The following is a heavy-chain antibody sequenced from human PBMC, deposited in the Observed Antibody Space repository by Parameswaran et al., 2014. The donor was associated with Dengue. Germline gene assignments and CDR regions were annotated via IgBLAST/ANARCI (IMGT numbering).Heavy chain of an antibody. Sequence: GESLKISCAASGFTFSSYAMSWVRQAPGKGLEWVSAISGSGGSTYYADSVKGRFTISRDNSKNTLYLQMNSLRAEDTAVYYCAKAAYYDILTGYPYWGQGTLVTVSS. CDR1: GFTFSSYA. V-gene: IGHV3-23*01. D-gene: IGHD3-9*01. CDR3: AKAAYYDILTGYPY. J-gene: IGHJ4*02. CDR2: ISGSGGST.